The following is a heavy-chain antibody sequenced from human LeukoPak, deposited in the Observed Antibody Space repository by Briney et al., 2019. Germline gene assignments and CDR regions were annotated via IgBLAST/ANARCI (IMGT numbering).Heavy chain of an antibody. CDR3: ARDPITGPNYDFWSGYFDY. D-gene: IGHD3-3*01. J-gene: IGHJ4*02. Sequence: GGSLRLSCAASGFTFSSYWMSWVRQAPGKGLEWVANIKQDGSEKYYVDSVKGRFTISRDNAKNSLYLQMNSLRAEDTAVYYCARDPITGPNYDFWSGYFDYWGQGTLVTVSS. CDR1: GFTFSSYW. CDR2: IKQDGSEK. V-gene: IGHV3-7*01.